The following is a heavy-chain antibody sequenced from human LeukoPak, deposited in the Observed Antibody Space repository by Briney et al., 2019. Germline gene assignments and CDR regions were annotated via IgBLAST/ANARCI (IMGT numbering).Heavy chain of an antibody. D-gene: IGHD1-20*01. V-gene: IGHV3-23*01. CDR3: AKLGITGTTFYDY. Sequence: PGGSLRLSCAASGFTFSSYAMSWVRQAPGKGLEWGSAISGSGGSTYYADSVKGRFTISKDNSKNTLYLQMNSLRAEDPAVYYCAKLGITGTTFYDYWGQGTLVTVSS. CDR2: ISGSGGST. CDR1: GFTFSSYA. J-gene: IGHJ4*02.